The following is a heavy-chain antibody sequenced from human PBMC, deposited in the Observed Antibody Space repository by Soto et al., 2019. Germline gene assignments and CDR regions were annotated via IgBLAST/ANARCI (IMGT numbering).Heavy chain of an antibody. CDR3: ARLGGYCSGGSCYPEYFQH. Sequence: SETLSLTCTVSGVSISNLYWSWIRQPPGKGLEWIGYIYYSGSTNYNPSLKSRVTISVDTSKNQFSLKLSSVTAADTAAYYCARLGGYCSGGSCYPEYFQHWGQGTLVTVSS. CDR1: GVSISNLY. CDR2: IYYSGST. V-gene: IGHV4-59*08. D-gene: IGHD2-15*01. J-gene: IGHJ1*01.